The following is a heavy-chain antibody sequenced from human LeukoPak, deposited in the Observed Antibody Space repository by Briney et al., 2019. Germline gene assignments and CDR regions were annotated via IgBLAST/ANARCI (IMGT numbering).Heavy chain of an antibody. J-gene: IGHJ3*02. CDR2: INWNGGST. CDR3: ARDIVLIAVAVRGSFDI. CDR1: GFTFSDYY. V-gene: IGHV3-20*04. Sequence: GGSLRLSCAASGFTFSDYYMSWIRQVPGKGLEWVSGINWNGGSTGYADSVKGRFTISRDNAKNSLYLQMNSLRAEDTALYYCARDIVLIAVAVRGSFDIWGQGTMVTVSS. D-gene: IGHD6-19*01.